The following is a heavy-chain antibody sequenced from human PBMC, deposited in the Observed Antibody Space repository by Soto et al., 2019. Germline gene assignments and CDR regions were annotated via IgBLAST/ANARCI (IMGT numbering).Heavy chain of an antibody. V-gene: IGHV3-9*01. CDR2: ISWNSGSI. CDR3: ARAPTVGAAAGLDY. CDR1: GFTFDDYA. D-gene: IGHD6-13*01. J-gene: IGHJ4*02. Sequence: EVQLVESGGGLVQPGRSLRLSCAASGFTFDDYAMHWVRQAPGKGLEWVSGISWNSGSIGYADSVKGRFTISRDNAKNSLYLQMNSLRAEDTALYYCARAPTVGAAAGLDYWGQGTLVTVSS.